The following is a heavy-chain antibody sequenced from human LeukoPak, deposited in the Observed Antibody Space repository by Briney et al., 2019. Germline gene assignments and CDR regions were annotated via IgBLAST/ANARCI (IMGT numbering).Heavy chain of an antibody. CDR2: ISVSGNT. V-gene: IGHV3-23*01. J-gene: IGHJ4*02. D-gene: IGHD6-19*01. CDR1: GFTLSSYA. Sequence: GGSLRLSCAASGFTLSSYAMSWVRQGPGKGLEWVSAISVSGNTYHADSVKGRFTISRDSYKNTLYLQMNSLRAEDTAVYYCANNRGSGWYFSSWGQGTLVTVSS. CDR3: ANNRGSGWYFSS.